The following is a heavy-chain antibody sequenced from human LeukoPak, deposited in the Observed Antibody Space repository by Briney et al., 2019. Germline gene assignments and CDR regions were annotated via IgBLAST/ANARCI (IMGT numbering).Heavy chain of an antibody. CDR3: ARDIVVVVAATRDDWFNP. CDR1: GFTFSSYW. D-gene: IGHD2-15*01. Sequence: GGLLRLSCAASGFTFSSYWMSWVRQAPGGGLVWVAVISYDGSNKCYADSVNGRFTISRDISKNSLYLQMNSLRAEDTAVYYCARDIVVVVAATRDDWFNPGGRGTLVTVFS. J-gene: IGHJ5*02. V-gene: IGHV3-30-3*01. CDR2: ISYDGSNK.